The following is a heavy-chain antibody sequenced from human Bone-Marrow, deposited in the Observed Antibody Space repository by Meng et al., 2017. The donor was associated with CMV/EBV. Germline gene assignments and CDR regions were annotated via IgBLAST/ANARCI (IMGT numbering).Heavy chain of an antibody. J-gene: IGHJ4*02. CDR2: IRSKAYGGTT. D-gene: IGHD3-10*01. Sequence: GESLKISCTASGFTFGDYAMSWVRQAPGKGLEWVGFIRSKAYGGTTEYAASVKGRLTISRDDSKSIAYLQMNSLKTEDTAVYYCTGVTMVRGVIPNGDYWGQGTLVTVSS. V-gene: IGHV3-49*04. CDR1: GFTFGDYA. CDR3: TGVTMVRGVIPNGDY.